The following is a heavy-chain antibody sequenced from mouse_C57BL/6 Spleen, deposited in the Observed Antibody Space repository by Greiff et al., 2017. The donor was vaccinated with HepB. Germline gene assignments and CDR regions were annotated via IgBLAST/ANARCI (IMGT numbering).Heavy chain of an antibody. CDR1: GFTLSSYA. J-gene: IGHJ2*01. CDR3: TRKTNYDAFDY. V-gene: IGHV5-9-1*02. D-gene: IGHD2-4*01. CDR2: ISSGGDYI. Sequence: EVQRVESGEGLVKPGGSLKLSCAASGFTLSSYAMSWVRQTPEKRLEWVAYISSGGDYIYYADTVKGRFTISRDNARNTLYLQMSSLKAENTAMYYCTRKTNYDAFDYWGQGTTLTVSS.